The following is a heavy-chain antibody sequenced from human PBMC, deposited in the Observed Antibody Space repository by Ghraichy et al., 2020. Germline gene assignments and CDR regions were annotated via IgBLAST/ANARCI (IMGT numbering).Heavy chain of an antibody. V-gene: IGHV3-30*18. Sequence: GGSLRLSCAASGFTFSTYDLHWVRQPPGQGLEWVALISFDGSKKHYADSVKGRFTISRDDSNSTLYLQMNSLRAGDTAMYYCAKNSPFDFYYYMDVWGKGTTVTVSS. CDR1: GFTFSTYD. CDR2: ISFDGSKK. CDR3: AKNSPFDFYYYMDV. J-gene: IGHJ6*03.